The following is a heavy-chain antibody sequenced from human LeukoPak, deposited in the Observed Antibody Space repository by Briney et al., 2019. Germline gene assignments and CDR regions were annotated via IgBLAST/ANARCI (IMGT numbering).Heavy chain of an antibody. CDR1: GFTFSSYV. CDR2: ISYDGSNK. D-gene: IGHD6-13*01. CDR3: ARDLGIAAAPYNWFDP. V-gene: IGHV3-30-3*01. Sequence: PGGSLRLSCAASGFTFSSYVMHWVRQAPGKGLEWVAVISYDGSNKYYADSVKGRFTISRDNAKNSLYLQMNSLRAEDTAVYYCARDLGIAAAPYNWFDPWGQGTLVTVSS. J-gene: IGHJ5*02.